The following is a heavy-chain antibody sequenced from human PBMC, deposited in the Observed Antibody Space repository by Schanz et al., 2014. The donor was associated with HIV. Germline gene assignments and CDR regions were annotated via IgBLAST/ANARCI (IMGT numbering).Heavy chain of an antibody. J-gene: IGHJ4*02. CDR1: GFSFSSYA. D-gene: IGHD6-19*01. CDR3: AKMARSVAANTNFDY. CDR2: ISGSDGDT. V-gene: IGHV3-23*01. Sequence: EVQLLEAGGGLVQPGGSLRLSCAAAGFSFSSYAMSWVRQAPRKGLDWVSTISGSDGDTYYADSVKGRFTISRDNSKNTLYLQMNSLRVEDTAVYYCAKMARSVAANTNFDYWGQGTLVTVSS.